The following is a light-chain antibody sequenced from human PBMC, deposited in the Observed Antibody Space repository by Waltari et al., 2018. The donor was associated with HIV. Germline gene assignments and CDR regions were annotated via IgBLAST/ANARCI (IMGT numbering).Light chain of an antibody. J-gene: IGLJ1*01. CDR1: RLRSYS. CDR2: RKD. V-gene: IGLV3-19*01. Sequence: SSELTQDPAVSVALGQTVRITCQGDRLRSYSASWYQQKPGQAPKLVIFRKDSRPPGIPDRFSASSSRNSATLTITGAQAEDEADYYCYSRDASGSHGVFGPGTKVTIL. CDR3: YSRDASGSHGV.